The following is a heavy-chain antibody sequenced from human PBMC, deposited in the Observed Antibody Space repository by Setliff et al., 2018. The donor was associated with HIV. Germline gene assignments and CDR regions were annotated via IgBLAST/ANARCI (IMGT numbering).Heavy chain of an antibody. V-gene: IGHV4-59*01. J-gene: IGHJ5*02. Sequence: SETLSLTCTVSGAYISSYYWSWIRQPPGKGLEWIGDIYYSGNTLFNPSLKSRVTISLDTSKNQVFLKLTSVTAADTAVYYCARDLGRITLSGVNEGWFDPWGQGTLVTVSS. CDR1: GAYISSYY. CDR3: ARDLGRITLSGVNEGWFDP. D-gene: IGHD3-3*01. CDR2: IYYSGNT.